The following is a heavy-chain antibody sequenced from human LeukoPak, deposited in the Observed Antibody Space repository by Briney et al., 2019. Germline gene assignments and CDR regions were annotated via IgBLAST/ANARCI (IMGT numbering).Heavy chain of an antibody. V-gene: IGHV4-59*08. J-gene: IGHJ4*02. Sequence: PSETLSLTCTVSGGSISSYYWSWIRQPPGKGLEWIGYIYYSGSTNYNPSLKSRVTISVDTSKNQFSLKLSSVTAADTAVYYCARLSAAGTSLDYWGQGILVTVSS. CDR3: ARLSAAGTSLDY. D-gene: IGHD6-13*01. CDR1: GGSISSYY. CDR2: IYYSGST.